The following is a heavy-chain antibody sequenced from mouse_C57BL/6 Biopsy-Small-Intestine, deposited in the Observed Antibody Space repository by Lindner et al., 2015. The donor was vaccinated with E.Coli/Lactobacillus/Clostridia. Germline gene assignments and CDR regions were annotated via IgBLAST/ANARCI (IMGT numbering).Heavy chain of an antibody. V-gene: IGHV1S22*01. D-gene: IGHD2-13*01. J-gene: IGHJ3*01. CDR1: GYTFSNYY. Sequence: SVKVSCKASGYTFSNYYMHWVRQAPGQGLEWMGFIDPSGGSTHYAQKFQGRVTLTRDTSTSAVYLHLSSLTSDDTAVYYCTRTGDYGDYPTGHWGQGTLVTVS. CDR2: IDPSGGST. CDR3: TRTGDYGDYPTGH.